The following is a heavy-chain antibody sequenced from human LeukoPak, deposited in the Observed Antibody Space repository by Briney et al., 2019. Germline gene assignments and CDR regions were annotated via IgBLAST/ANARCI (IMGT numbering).Heavy chain of an antibody. CDR2: ISYDGSNK. CDR1: GFTFSSYG. V-gene: IGHV3-30*03. J-gene: IGHJ3*02. CDR3: ARVDDLDAFDM. D-gene: IGHD2-2*03. Sequence: GGSLRLSCAASGFTFSSYGMHWVRQAPGKGLEWVAVISYDGSNKYYADSVKGRFTISRDNSKNTLYLQMNSLRAEDTAVYYCARVDDLDAFDMWGQGTMVTVSS.